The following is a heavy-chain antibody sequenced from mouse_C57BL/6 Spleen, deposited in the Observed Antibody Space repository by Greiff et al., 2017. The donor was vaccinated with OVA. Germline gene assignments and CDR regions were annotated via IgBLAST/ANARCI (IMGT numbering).Heavy chain of an antibody. CDR1: GFTFSSYG. CDR3: ARQLRLPYAMDY. D-gene: IGHD3-2*02. V-gene: IGHV5-6*01. Sequence: VQLQQSGGDLVKPGGSLKLSCAASGFTFSSYGMSWVRQTPDKRLEWVATISSGGSYTYYPDSVKGRFTISRDNAKNTLYLQMSSLKSEDTAMYYCARQLRLPYAMDYWGQGTSVTVSS. CDR2: ISSGGSYT. J-gene: IGHJ4*01.